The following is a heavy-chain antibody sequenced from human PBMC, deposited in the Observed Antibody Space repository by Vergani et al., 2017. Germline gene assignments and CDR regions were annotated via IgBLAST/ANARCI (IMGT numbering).Heavy chain of an antibody. CDR1: GYSFTSYW. CDR3: ARRGWNYDLSGGVSYFDY. D-gene: IGHD1-7*01. J-gene: IGHJ4*02. Sequence: EVPLVPSGAEVKTPGESLTISCKGSGYSFTSYWIGWVRQMPGKGLEWMGIIYPGDSDTRYSPSFQGQVTISADKSISTAYLQWSSLKASDTAMYYLARRGWNYDLSGGVSYFDYWGQGTLVTVSS. CDR2: IYPGDSDT. V-gene: IGHV5-51*03.